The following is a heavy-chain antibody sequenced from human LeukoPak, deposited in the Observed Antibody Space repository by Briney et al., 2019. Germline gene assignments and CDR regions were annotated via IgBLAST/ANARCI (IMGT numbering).Heavy chain of an antibody. Sequence: SETLSLTCTVSGGSISSSSYYWGWIRQPPGTGLEWIGSIYFGGSTYYSPSLKSRVTISVDTSKNHLSLKLNSVTAADTAMYYCARQRWELLDYFDHWGQGTLVTVSS. CDR2: IYFGGST. D-gene: IGHD1-26*01. V-gene: IGHV4-39*01. CDR1: GGSISSSSYY. J-gene: IGHJ4*02. CDR3: ARQRWELLDYFDH.